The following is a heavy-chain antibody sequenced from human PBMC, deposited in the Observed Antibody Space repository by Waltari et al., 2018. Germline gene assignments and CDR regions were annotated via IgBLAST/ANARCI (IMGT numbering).Heavy chain of an antibody. J-gene: IGHJ4*02. CDR2: SYSHDTT. D-gene: IGHD2-15*01. CDR3: TTRVAISGVPGMPDY. CDR1: GFTVSSTY. V-gene: IGHV3-53*01. Sequence: EVQLVESGGGLIQAGGSLRLSCAASGFTVSSTYMAWVRQAPGKGLESVAISYSHDTTSYADSVKGRFTISRDNSKNTLFLQMSSVRVDDTAMYYCTTRVAISGVPGMPDYWGQGTLVTVSS.